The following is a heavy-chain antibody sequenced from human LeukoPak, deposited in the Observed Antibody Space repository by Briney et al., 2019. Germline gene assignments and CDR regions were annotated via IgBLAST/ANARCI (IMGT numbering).Heavy chain of an antibody. D-gene: IGHD6-19*01. CDR1: GFTFSSYD. J-gene: IGHJ5*02. V-gene: IGHV3-13*04. CDR2: IGTTGNT. Sequence: GGSLRLSCVASGFTFSSYDMHWVRQAPGKGLEWVSAIGTTGNTYYADSVKGRFTISRENAKSSLYLQMNSLRAGDTAVYYCARGRAPKVAGMGNWFDPWGQGTLVTVSS. CDR3: ARGRAPKVAGMGNWFDP.